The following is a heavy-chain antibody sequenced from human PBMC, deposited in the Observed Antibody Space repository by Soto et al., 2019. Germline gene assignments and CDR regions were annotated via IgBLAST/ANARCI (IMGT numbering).Heavy chain of an antibody. V-gene: IGHV5-51*01. CDR3: ARTRSFTLGFYYDGMDV. CDR1: GYSFASYW. CDR2: IYPGDSDT. J-gene: IGHJ6*02. D-gene: IGHD6-6*01. Sequence: GESLKISCQGSGYSFASYWIGWVRQMPGKDLEWMRIIYPGDSDTRYSPSFQGQVTISADKSLRTAYLQWTSLKASDTALYYCARTRSFTLGFYYDGMDVWAKGPRSPSP.